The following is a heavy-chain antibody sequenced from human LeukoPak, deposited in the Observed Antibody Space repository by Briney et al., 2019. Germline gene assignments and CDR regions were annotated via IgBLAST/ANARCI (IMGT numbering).Heavy chain of an antibody. V-gene: IGHV4-39*01. CDR3: ARLQYYYDSNGYYSLYYFDY. CDR2: IYYSGST. Sequence: PSETLSLTCTVSGDSISSYYWTWIRQPPGKGLEWIGNIYYSGSTYYNPSLRSRLTISLDTSKNQFSLTLSSVTAADTAVYYCARLQYYYDSNGYYSLYYFDYWGQGTVVTVSS. J-gene: IGHJ4*02. D-gene: IGHD3-22*01. CDR1: GDSISSYY.